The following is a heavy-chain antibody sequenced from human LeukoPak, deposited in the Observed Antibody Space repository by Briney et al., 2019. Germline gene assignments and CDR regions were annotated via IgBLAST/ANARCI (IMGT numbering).Heavy chain of an antibody. J-gene: IGHJ3*02. V-gene: IGHV3-13*01. D-gene: IGHD1-1*01. CDR3: ARAATGFDAFDI. Sequence: PGGSLRLSCAASGFTFSRHDMHWVRQPTGKGLEWASAVGTAGGSYYPGSVKGRFTISRENAKNSLYPQMNSLRAGDTAVYYCARAATGFDAFDIWGQGTMVTVSS. CDR2: VGTAGGS. CDR1: GFTFSRHD.